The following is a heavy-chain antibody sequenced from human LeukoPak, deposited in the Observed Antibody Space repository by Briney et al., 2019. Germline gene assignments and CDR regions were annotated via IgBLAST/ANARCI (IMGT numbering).Heavy chain of an antibody. CDR1: GYTFNTYG. CDR3: ARRQGTTLSFDY. Sequence: ASVKVSCKASGYTFNTYGFSWVRQAPGQGLEWMGWINAYNGNTNYAQNLQGRVTMTTETSTSTAYMVLRSLRSDDTAVYYCARRQGTTLSFDYWGQGTLVTVSS. V-gene: IGHV1-18*01. D-gene: IGHD1-1*01. J-gene: IGHJ4*02. CDR2: INAYNGNT.